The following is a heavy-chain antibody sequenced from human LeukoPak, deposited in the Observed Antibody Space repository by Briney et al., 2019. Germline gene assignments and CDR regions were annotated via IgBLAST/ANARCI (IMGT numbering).Heavy chain of an antibody. J-gene: IGHJ4*02. Sequence: GGSLRLSCAASGFTFSSYAMSWVRQAPGKGLEWVSAISGSGGSTYYADSVKGRFTISRDNSKNTLYLQMNSLRAEDTAVYYCARPLNPSKDPINWNDELGYWGQGTLVTVSS. CDR3: ARPLNPSKDPINWNDELGY. D-gene: IGHD1-1*01. V-gene: IGHV3-23*01. CDR2: ISGSGGST. CDR1: GFTFSSYA.